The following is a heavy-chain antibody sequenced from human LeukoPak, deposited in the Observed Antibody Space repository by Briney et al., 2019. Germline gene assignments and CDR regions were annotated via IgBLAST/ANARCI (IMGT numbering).Heavy chain of an antibody. D-gene: IGHD3-22*01. CDR1: GFTFSSYG. Sequence: GRSLRLSCAASGFTFSSYGMHWVRQAPGKGLEWVAVIWYDGSNKYYADSVKGRFTISRDNAKNSLYLQMNSLRAEDTAVYYCARAGYYDSSGYSYWGQGTLVTVSS. CDR3: ARAGYYDSSGYSY. J-gene: IGHJ4*02. V-gene: IGHV3-33*01. CDR2: IWYDGSNK.